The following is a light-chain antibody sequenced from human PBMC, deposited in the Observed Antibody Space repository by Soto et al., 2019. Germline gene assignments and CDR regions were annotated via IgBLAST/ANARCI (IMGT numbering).Light chain of an antibody. CDR1: SSDVGSGDS. V-gene: IGLV2-14*01. CDR3: RTYTSTGSSV. J-gene: IGLJ1*01. CDR2: EVK. Sequence: QSAMTEAAGVSGSPEKTNTITCTGTSSDVGSGDSVSWYQHHPGEAPTLVIYEVKNRPTGVSSRFSGSKSVNTASLTISGLQAEDEGDYYCRTYTSTGSSVFGPGTKVTVL.